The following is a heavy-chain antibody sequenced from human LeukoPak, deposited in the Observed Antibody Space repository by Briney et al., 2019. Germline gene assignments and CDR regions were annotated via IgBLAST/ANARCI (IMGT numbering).Heavy chain of an antibody. CDR1: GFTFSSYW. CDR2: IKQDGSEK. J-gene: IGHJ4*02. CDR3: AKDQRSRAVAGYFDY. D-gene: IGHD6-19*01. V-gene: IGHV3-7*03. Sequence: GGSLRLSCAASGFTFSSYWMSWVRQAPGKGLEWVANIKQDGSEKYYVDSVKGRFTISRDNAKNSLYLQVNSLRAEDTAVYYCAKDQRSRAVAGYFDYWGQGTLVTVSS.